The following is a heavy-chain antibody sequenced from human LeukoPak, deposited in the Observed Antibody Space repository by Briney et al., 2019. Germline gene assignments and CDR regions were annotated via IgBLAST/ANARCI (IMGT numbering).Heavy chain of an antibody. CDR2: IYYSGSA. D-gene: IGHD2-15*01. CDR1: GGSISSYY. V-gene: IGHV4-59*01. Sequence: SETLSLTCTVSGGSISSYYWSWIRQPLGKGLEWIGYIYYSGSANYNPSLKSRVTISVDTSKNQFSLKLSSVTAADTAVYYCARSPGCGGSCYSGNYYYYGMDVWGKGTTVTVSS. J-gene: IGHJ6*04. CDR3: ARSPGCGGSCYSGNYYYYGMDV.